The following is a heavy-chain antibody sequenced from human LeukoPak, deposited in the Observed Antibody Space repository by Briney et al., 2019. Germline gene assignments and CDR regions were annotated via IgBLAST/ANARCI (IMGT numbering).Heavy chain of an antibody. CDR2: ISAYNGNT. CDR3: ARDGGRDYYGSGSYYFDY. D-gene: IGHD3-10*01. J-gene: IGHJ4*02. V-gene: IGHV1-18*01. CDR1: GYTFTSYG. Sequence: ASVKVSCKASGYTFTSYGISWVRQAPGQGLEWMGWISAYNGNTNYAQKLQGRVTMTTDTSTSTAYMELRSLRSDDTAVYYCARDGGRDYYGSGSYYFDYWGQGTLVTVSS.